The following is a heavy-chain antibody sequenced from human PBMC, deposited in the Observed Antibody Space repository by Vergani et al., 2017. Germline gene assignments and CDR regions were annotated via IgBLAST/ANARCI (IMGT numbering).Heavy chain of an antibody. CDR1: GYTFTGYY. CDR2: INPNTGGT. CDR3: ARDPAAYCFDY. V-gene: IGHV1-2*02. Sequence: QEQLVQSGAEVRKPGASVKVSCTASGYTFTGYYIHWVRQAPGQGLEWMGWINPNTGGTNYAQTFRGRVAMTRDTSISTAYMELSRLISDDTAVYYCARDPAAYCFDYWGPGTLVTVSS. D-gene: IGHD2-2*01. J-gene: IGHJ4*02.